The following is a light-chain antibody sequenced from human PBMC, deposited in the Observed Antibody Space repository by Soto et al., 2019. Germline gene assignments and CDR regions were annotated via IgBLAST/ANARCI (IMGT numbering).Light chain of an antibody. Sequence: QSVLTQPPSVSGAPGQRVTISCTGSSSNVGAGYDVHWYQQLPGTAPKLLIYVNSKRPSGVPDRFSGSKSGTSASLAIAGLQAEDEADYYCQSYDSSLSVVFGGGTKLTVL. CDR1: SSNVGAGYD. J-gene: IGLJ2*01. CDR2: VNS. CDR3: QSYDSSLSVV. V-gene: IGLV1-40*01.